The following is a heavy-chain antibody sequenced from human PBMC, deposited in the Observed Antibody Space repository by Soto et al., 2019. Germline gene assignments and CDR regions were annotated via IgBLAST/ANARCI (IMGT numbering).Heavy chain of an antibody. CDR3: ASTKYDSSAYYYWYLGL. CDR2: IIPIFGTA. J-gene: IGHJ2*01. V-gene: IGHV1-69*06. Sequence: QVELVQSGVEVKKPGSSVKVSCQASEDTFRNYAISWVRQAPGQGLEWMGGIIPIFGTANYAQKFQGRVTITADTFANTGYLELSSLRSEVTGVYYCASTKYDSSAYYYWYLGLWGRGTLVTVSS. D-gene: IGHD3-22*01. CDR1: EDTFRNYA.